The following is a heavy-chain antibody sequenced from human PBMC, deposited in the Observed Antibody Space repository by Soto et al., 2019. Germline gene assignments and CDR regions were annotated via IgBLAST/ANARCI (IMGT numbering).Heavy chain of an antibody. CDR3: AKDAIFGVVIITYYFDY. D-gene: IGHD3-3*01. CDR2: ISGSGGST. CDR1: GFTFSSYA. J-gene: IGHJ4*02. V-gene: IGHV3-23*01. Sequence: QTGGSLRLSCAASGFTFSSYAMSWVRQAPGKGLEWVSAISGSGGSTYYADSVKGRFTISRDNSKNTLYLQMNSLRAEDTAVYYCAKDAIFGVVIITYYFDYWGQGTLVTVSS.